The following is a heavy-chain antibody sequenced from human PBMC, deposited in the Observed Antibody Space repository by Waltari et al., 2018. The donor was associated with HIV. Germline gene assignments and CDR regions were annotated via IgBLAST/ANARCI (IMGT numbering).Heavy chain of an antibody. D-gene: IGHD3-3*01. V-gene: IGHV3-74*01. CDR3: TRAVFWSGFFRDYFFDY. CDR1: KFHFSNYL. CDR2: VNGDASST. Sequence: EVELVDSGGGLVQPGGSLRLSCVASKFHFSNYLIYWVRQLPGKGLVWVSRVNGDASSTDYADSVRGRFTISRDNAKNTVYLQMNSLRAEDTALYYCTRAVFWSGFFRDYFFDYWGQGTPVTVSS. J-gene: IGHJ4*02.